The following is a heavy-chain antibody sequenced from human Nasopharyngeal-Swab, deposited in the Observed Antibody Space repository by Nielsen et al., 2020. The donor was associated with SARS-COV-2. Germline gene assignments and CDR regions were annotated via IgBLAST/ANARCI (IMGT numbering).Heavy chain of an antibody. CDR3: ARIIYYGSGSYYGNDY. CDR2: INTNTGNP. CDR1: GYTFTSFG. Sequence: ASVKVSCKASGYTFTSFGMNWVRQAPGQGLEGMGWINTNTGNPTYAQGFTGRFVFSLDPSVSTAYLQISRLQAEDTAVSYCARIIYYGSGSYYGNDYWGQGTRVTVSS. J-gene: IGHJ4*02. D-gene: IGHD3-10*01. V-gene: IGHV7-4-1*02.